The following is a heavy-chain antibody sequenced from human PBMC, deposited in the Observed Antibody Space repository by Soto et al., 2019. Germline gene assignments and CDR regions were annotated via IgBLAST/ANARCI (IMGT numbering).Heavy chain of an antibody. V-gene: IGHV3-74*01. CDR3: VRTSLVVAAATREDY. CDR1: GFTFSSYW. D-gene: IGHD2-15*01. J-gene: IGHJ4*02. CDR2: INNDGSST. Sequence: EVQLVESGGGLVQPGGSLRLSCAASGFTFSSYWMHWVRQAPGKGLVWVSRINNDGSSTSYADSVKGRFTISRDNAKNALYLHMNGLSAEDTAVYYCVRTSLVVAAATREDYWRPGTLVTFSS.